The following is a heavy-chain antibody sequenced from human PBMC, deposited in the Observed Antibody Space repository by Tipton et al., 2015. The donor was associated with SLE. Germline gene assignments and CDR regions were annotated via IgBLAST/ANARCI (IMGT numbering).Heavy chain of an antibody. J-gene: IGHJ6*03. CDR2: IYYSGST. Sequence: TLSLTCTVSGGSISSHYWSWIRQPPGKGLEWIGYIYYSGSTNYNPSLKSRVTISVDTSKNQFSLKLNSVTAADTAVYYCARAPRITMVRGAPDYYYMDVWGKGTTVTVSS. V-gene: IGHV4-59*11. CDR1: GGSISSHY. D-gene: IGHD3-10*01. CDR3: ARAPRITMVRGAPDYYYMDV.